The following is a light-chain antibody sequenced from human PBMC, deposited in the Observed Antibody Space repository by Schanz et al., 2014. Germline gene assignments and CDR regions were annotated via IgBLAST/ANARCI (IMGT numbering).Light chain of an antibody. J-gene: IGKJ1*01. CDR3: QQVKSYPWT. CDR1: QGISSS. V-gene: IGKV1-9*01. Sequence: IQLTQSPSSLSASVGDRVTITCRASQGISSSLAWYQQTPGKAPKLLIYAASTLQSGVPSRFSGSGYGTDFTLIISSLQPEDFATYYCQQVKSYPWTFGQGTKVEIK. CDR2: AAS.